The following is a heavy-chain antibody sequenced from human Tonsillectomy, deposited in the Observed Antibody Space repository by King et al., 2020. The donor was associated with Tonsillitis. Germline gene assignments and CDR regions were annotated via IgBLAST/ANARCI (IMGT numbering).Heavy chain of an antibody. V-gene: IGHV5-10-1*03. CDR3: ARVSSGWYIRYY. J-gene: IGHJ4*02. CDR2: IDHSDSYT. CDR1: GYSFTNYW. Sequence: VQLVESGAEVKKPGESLRISCKGSGYSFTNYWISWVRQMPGKGLEWMGRIDHSDSYTNYSPSFQGHVTISADKSISTAYLQWSSLKASDIAMYYCARVSSGWYIRYYCGQGTLGTVSS. D-gene: IGHD6-19*01.